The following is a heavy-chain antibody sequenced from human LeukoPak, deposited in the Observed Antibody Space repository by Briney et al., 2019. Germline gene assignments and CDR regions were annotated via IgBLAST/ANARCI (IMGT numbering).Heavy chain of an antibody. CDR2: IRHDGSIK. J-gene: IGHJ4*02. CDR1: GFIFSTYG. Sequence: GGSLRLSCAASGFIFSTYGMYWVRQAPGEGLEWVAFIRHDGSIKNYADSVKGRSTISRDNSKNTLYLQMNSLRAEDTAVYYCAKDSLADIDYWGQGTLVTVSS. D-gene: IGHD3-16*01. V-gene: IGHV3-30*02. CDR3: AKDSLADIDY.